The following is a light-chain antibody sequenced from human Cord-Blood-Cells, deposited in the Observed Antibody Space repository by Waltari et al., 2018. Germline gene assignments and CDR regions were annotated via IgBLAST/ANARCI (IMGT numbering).Light chain of an antibody. J-gene: IGKJ1*01. Sequence: DIQTTQTPSPLSASVGTRVTITCRETQGISNYLAWYQQKPGKVPKLLIYAASTLQSGVPSRFSGSGSGTDFTLTISSLQPEDVATYYCQKYNSAPWTFGQGTKVEIK. CDR3: QKYNSAPWT. CDR2: AAS. CDR1: QGISNY. V-gene: IGKV1-27*01.